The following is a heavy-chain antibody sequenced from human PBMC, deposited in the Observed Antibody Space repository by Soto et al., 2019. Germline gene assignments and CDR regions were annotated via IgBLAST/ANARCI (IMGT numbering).Heavy chain of an antibody. CDR1: GFTFSSYW. Sequence: PGGSLRLSCAASGFTFSSYWMSWVRQTPGKGLEWVADIKQDGSAKYYVDSVKGRFTISRDNSKNTLYLQMNSLRAEDTAMYYCARDEYVYSSSCFDYWGQGTLVTVSS. CDR2: IKQDGSAK. J-gene: IGHJ4*02. D-gene: IGHD6-6*01. CDR3: ARDEYVYSSSCFDY. V-gene: IGHV3-7*01.